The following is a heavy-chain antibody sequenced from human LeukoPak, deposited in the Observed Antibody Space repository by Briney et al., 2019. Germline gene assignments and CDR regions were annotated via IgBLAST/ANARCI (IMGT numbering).Heavy chain of an antibody. Sequence: GGSLRLSCAASGFTFSSYWMYWVCQAPGKGLVWVSRINSDGSSTIYADSVKGRFTISRDNAKNTLYLQMNSLRAEDTAVYYCARVVSNGFDLWGQGTMVTVSS. CDR3: ARVVSNGFDL. CDR1: GFTFSSYW. V-gene: IGHV3-74*01. D-gene: IGHD6-25*01. J-gene: IGHJ3*01. CDR2: INSDGSST.